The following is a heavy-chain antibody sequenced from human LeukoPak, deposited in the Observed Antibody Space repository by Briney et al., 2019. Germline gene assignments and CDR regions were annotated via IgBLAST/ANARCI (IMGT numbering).Heavy chain of an antibody. J-gene: IGHJ3*02. D-gene: IGHD1-1*01. V-gene: IGHV4-30-4*01. CDR3: ARVTTVLAFDI. CDR1: GGPISSGDYY. CDR2: IYHSGST. Sequence: SETLSLTCTVSGGPISSGDYYWSWIRQPPGKGLEWIGYIYHSGSTYYNPSLKSRVTISVDTSKNQFSLKLSSVTAADTAVYYCARVTTVLAFDIWGQGTMVTVSS.